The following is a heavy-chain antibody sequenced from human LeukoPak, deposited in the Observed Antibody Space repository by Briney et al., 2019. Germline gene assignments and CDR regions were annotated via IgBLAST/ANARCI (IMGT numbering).Heavy chain of an antibody. Sequence: ASQTLSLTCAISGDSVSSNNAAWNWIRQSPSGGLEWLGRTYYGSKWFNDYAESVKSRITINADTSKSQFSLQLNSVTPEDTAVYYCARDHSMHFDLWGRGTLVTVSS. CDR2: TYYGSKWFN. V-gene: IGHV6-1*01. D-gene: IGHD2/OR15-2a*01. CDR3: ARDHSMHFDL. J-gene: IGHJ2*01. CDR1: GDSVSSNNAA.